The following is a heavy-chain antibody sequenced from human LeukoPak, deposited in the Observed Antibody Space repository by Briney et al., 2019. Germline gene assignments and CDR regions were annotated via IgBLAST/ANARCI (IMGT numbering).Heavy chain of an antibody. CDR2: ISAYNGNT. Sequence: ASVKVSCKASGYTFTSYGISWVRQAPGQGLEWMGWISAYNGNTNYAQKLQGRVTMTTDTSTSTAYMELRSLRSDDTAVYYCARVTVPTAIIRNYYYYYMDVWGKGTTVTISS. CDR1: GYTFTSYG. CDR3: ARVTVPTAIIRNYYYYYMDV. D-gene: IGHD2-21*02. V-gene: IGHV1-18*01. J-gene: IGHJ6*03.